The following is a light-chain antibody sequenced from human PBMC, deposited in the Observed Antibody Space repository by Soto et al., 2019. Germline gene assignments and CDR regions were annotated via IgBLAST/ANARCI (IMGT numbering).Light chain of an antibody. CDR2: DDR. J-gene: IGLJ2*01. V-gene: IGLV3-21*02. CDR3: SSYAGSNNLL. Sequence: SYELTQPPSVSVAPGQTARITCGGSNIGRKSVHWYQQKPGQAPVVVVYDDRDRPSGIPERFSGSKSGNTASLTVSGLQAEDEADYYCSSYAGSNNLLFGGGTKLTVL. CDR1: NIGRKS.